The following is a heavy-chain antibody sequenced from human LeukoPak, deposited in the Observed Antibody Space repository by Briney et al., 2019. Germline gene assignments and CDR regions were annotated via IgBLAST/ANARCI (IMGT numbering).Heavy chain of an antibody. V-gene: IGHV3-13*01. D-gene: IGHD3-16*01. J-gene: IGHJ4*02. CDR1: GFTFSSYW. CDR3: ARAAEGDFLIDY. Sequence: GGSLRLSCAASGFTFSSYWMHWVRQATGKGLEWVSAIGTAGDTHYPGSVKGRFTISRENAKNSLYLQMNSLRAGDTAVYYCARAAEGDFLIDYWGQGTLVTVSS. CDR2: IGTAGDT.